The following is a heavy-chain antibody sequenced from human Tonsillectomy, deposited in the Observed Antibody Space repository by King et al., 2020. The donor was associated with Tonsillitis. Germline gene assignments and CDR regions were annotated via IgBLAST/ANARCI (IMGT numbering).Heavy chain of an antibody. CDR3: TRVEWEYSVEYSSSPSPLLGYYYYMDV. Sequence: VQLVESGGGLVQPGRSLRLSCTASGFTFGDYAMSWVRQAPGKGLEWVGFIRSKAYGGTTEYAASVKGRFTISRDDSKSIAYLQMNSLKTEDTAVYYCTRVEWEYSVEYSSSPSPLLGYYYYMDVWGNGTTVTVSS. CDR1: GFTFGDYA. J-gene: IGHJ6*03. D-gene: IGHD6-6*01. V-gene: IGHV3-49*04. CDR2: IRSKAYGGTT.